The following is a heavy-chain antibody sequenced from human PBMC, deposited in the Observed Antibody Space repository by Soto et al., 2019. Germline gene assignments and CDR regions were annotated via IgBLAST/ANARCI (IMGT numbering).Heavy chain of an antibody. J-gene: IGHJ6*02. Sequence: GESLKISCKGSGYSFTSYWIGWVRQMPGKGLEWMGIIYPGDSDTRYSPSFQGQVTISADKSISTAYLQWSSLKASDTAMYYCARQKMADYYYYGMDVWGQGTTVTVSS. V-gene: IGHV5-51*01. CDR2: IYPGDSDT. CDR3: ARQKMADYYYYGMDV. CDR1: GYSFTSYW.